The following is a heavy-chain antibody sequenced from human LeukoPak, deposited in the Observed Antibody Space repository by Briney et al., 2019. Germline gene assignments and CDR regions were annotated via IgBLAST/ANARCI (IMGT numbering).Heavy chain of an antibody. J-gene: IGHJ5*02. CDR3: ASEPRGYDYVGSSWFDP. D-gene: IGHD5-12*01. CDR1: GGSISSGDYY. V-gene: IGHV4-30-4*08. Sequence: SETLSLICTVSGGSISSGDYYWSWIRQPPGRGLEWIGYIYYSGSTYYNPSLKSRVTISVDTSKNQFSLKLSSVTAADTAVYYCASEPRGYDYVGSSWFDPWGQGTLVTVSS. CDR2: IYYSGST.